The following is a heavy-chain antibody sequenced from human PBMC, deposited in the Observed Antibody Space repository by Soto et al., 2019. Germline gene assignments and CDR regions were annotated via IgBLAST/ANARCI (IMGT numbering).Heavy chain of an antibody. CDR3: ARAWHRGTMIVIASDNYGMDV. CDR2: IIPLFDEA. D-gene: IGHD3-22*01. J-gene: IGHJ6*02. CDR1: GGNFSKSA. Sequence: QVQLVQSGAEVKKPGSSVRVSCTASGGNFSKSAFSWVRQAPGQGLEWVGGIIPLFDEADYAPRFQGRVTITADESTTTAYLELSSLKSDDTAICYCARAWHRGTMIVIASDNYGMDVWGQGTTVTVSS. V-gene: IGHV1-69*01.